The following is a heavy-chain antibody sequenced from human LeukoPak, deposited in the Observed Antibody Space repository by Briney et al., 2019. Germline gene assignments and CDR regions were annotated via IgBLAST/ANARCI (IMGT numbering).Heavy chain of an antibody. CDR3: ARSYDSSGYYPHYTQTTNNWFDP. V-gene: IGHV4-34*01. CDR2: INHSGSA. Sequence: SETLSLTCAVYGGSFSGYYWSWIRQPPVKGLEWIGEINHSGSANYNPSLKSRVTISVDTSKNQFSLKLSSVTAADTAVYYCARSYDSSGYYPHYTQTTNNWFDPWGQGTLVTVSS. D-gene: IGHD3-22*01. J-gene: IGHJ5*02. CDR1: GGSFSGYY.